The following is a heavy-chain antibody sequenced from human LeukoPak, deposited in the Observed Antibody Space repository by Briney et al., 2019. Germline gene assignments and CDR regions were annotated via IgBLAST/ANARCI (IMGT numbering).Heavy chain of an antibody. CDR2: IIPIFGTA. CDR3: ARALSMVRGVIMSSENYYYYMDV. J-gene: IGHJ6*03. V-gene: IGHV1-69*06. Sequence: ASVKVSCKASGGTFSSYAISGVRQAPGQGLEWMGGIIPIFGTANYAQKFQGRVTITADKSTSTAYMELSSLRSEDTAVYYCARALSMVRGVIMSSENYYYYMDVWGKGTTVTVSS. CDR1: GGTFSSYA. D-gene: IGHD3-10*01.